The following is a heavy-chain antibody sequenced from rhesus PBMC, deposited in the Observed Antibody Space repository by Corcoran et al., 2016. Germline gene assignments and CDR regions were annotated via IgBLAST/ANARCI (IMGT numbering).Heavy chain of an antibody. Sequence: QVQLQESGPAVVKPSETLSLTCAVSGGSISSSNWWSWIRQSPGKGLEWIGGICGSGVITEYNPSLKRRVTIAIDTSKNQFSLKLSSVTAADTAVYYCARHGDVYNSLDVWGRGRRHRLL. D-gene: IGHD5-42*01. CDR1: GGSISSSNW. V-gene: IGHV4-93*02. CDR2: ICGSGVIT. CDR3: ARHGDVYNSLDV. J-gene: IGHJ5-2*02.